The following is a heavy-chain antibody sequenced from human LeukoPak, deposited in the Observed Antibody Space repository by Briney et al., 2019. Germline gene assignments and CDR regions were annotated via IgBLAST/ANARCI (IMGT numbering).Heavy chain of an antibody. CDR3: ARDYYYYMDV. Sequence: SETLSLTCTVSRGSISSYSWSWIRQPPGKGLEWIGYIYYSGSTNYNPSLKSRVTISVDTSKNQFSLKLSSVTAADTAVYYCARDYYYYMDVWGKGTTVTISS. CDR2: IYYSGST. V-gene: IGHV4-59*01. CDR1: RGSISSYS. J-gene: IGHJ6*03.